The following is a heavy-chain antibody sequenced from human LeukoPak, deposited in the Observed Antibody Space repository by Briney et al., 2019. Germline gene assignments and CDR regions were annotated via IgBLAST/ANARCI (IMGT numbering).Heavy chain of an antibody. CDR1: GFTVSSNY. Sequence: GGSLRLSCAASGFTVSSNYMSWVRQAPGKGLEWVAVIYSGGSTYYADSVKGRFTISRDNSKNTLYLQMNSLRAEDTAVYYCARMTEGWGWFDPWGQGTLVTVSS. V-gene: IGHV3-53*01. CDR3: ARMTEGWGWFDP. CDR2: IYSGGST. J-gene: IGHJ5*02. D-gene: IGHD6-19*01.